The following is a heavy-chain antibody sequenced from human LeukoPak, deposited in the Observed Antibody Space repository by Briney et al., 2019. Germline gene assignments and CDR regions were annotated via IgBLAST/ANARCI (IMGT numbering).Heavy chain of an antibody. D-gene: IGHD3-22*01. CDR2: IKPNSGGT. V-gene: IGHV1-2*02. CDR3: AGTYYYDSSGSPGAFDI. Sequence: GASVKVSCTPSGYTFTGYYMHWVRQAPGQGLEWMGWIKPNSGGTNYAQEFQGRVTMTRDTSISTAYMELSRLRSDDTAVYYCAGTYYYDSSGSPGAFDIWGQGTMVTVSS. CDR1: GYTFTGYY. J-gene: IGHJ3*02.